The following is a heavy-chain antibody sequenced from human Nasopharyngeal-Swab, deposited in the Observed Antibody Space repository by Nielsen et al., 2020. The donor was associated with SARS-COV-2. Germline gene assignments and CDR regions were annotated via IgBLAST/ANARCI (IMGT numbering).Heavy chain of an antibody. V-gene: IGHV3-21*05. Sequence: GESLKISCAASGFTFSSYEMNWVRQAPGKGLEWVSYISSSSSYIYYADSVKGRFTISRDNAKNSLYLQMNSLRAEDTAVYYCARDVLGEDYYDSSGYMNAFDIWGQGTMVTVSS. CDR1: GFTFSSYE. D-gene: IGHD3-22*01. J-gene: IGHJ3*02. CDR2: ISSSSSYI. CDR3: ARDVLGEDYYDSSGYMNAFDI.